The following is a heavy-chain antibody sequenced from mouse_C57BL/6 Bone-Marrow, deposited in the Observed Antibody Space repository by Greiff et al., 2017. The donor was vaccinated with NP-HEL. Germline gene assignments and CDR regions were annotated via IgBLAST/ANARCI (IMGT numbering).Heavy chain of an antibody. CDR1: GYTFTSYW. V-gene: IGHV1-7*01. CDR3: ARSPYSALYYAMDY. D-gene: IGHD2-12*01. CDR2: INPSSGYT. J-gene: IGHJ4*01. Sequence: QVQLKESGAELAKPGASVKLSCKASGYTFTSYWMHWVKQRPGQGLEWIGYINPSSGYTKYNQKFKDKATLTADKSSSTAYMQLSSRTYEDSAVYYCARSPYSALYYAMDYWGQGTSVTVSS.